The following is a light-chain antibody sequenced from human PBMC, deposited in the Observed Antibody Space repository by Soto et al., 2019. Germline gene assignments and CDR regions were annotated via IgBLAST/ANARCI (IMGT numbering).Light chain of an antibody. CDR1: QSVSTN. CDR3: QHYHDWPPRT. J-gene: IGKJ1*01. Sequence: IVMTQSPDTLSGSPGERVTLSCRASQSVSTNVAWYQQKPGQAPRLLLYGASTRATGLPARFSGSGSGTEFTLTISSLQSEDFAVYYCQHYHDWPPRTFGQGTKVEIK. CDR2: GAS. V-gene: IGKV3-15*01.